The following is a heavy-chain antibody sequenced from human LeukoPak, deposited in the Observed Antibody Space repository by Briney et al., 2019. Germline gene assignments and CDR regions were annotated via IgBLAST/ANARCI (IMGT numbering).Heavy chain of an antibody. Sequence: SETLSLTCTVSGDSVSSYYWNWIRQPPGKGLEWIGYTSYSGSTNYNPSLKSRVTISVDTSKNQFSLKLSSVSAADTAVYYCARGGMSSYYDSGGYYSYWGQGTLVTVSS. CDR1: GDSVSSYY. V-gene: IGHV4-59*02. CDR3: ARGGMSSYYDSGGYYSY. D-gene: IGHD3-22*01. CDR2: TSYSGST. J-gene: IGHJ4*02.